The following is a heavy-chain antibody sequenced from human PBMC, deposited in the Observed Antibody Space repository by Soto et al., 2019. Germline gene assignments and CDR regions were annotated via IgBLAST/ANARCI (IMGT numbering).Heavy chain of an antibody. V-gene: IGHV3-23*01. D-gene: IGHD4-17*01. CDR1: GFTFSSYV. CDR3: VKDAGDYGDYDRHY. J-gene: IGHJ4*02. Sequence: GGSLRLSCAASGFTFSSYVMSWVRQAPGKGLEWVSAISGSGGSTYYADSVKGRFTISRDNSKNTLYLQMNSLRAEDTAVYYCVKDAGDYGDYDRHYWGQGTLVTVSS. CDR2: ISGSGGST.